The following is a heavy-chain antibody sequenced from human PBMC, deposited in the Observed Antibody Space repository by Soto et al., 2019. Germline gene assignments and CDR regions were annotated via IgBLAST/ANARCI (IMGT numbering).Heavy chain of an antibody. CDR2: ISWNSESI. CDR1: GFAFDDYA. J-gene: IGHJ4*02. V-gene: IGHV3-9*01. Sequence: PGGSLRLSCAASGFAFDDYAMHWVRQAPEKGPEWVAGISWNSESIGYRGFVKGRFRISRDNAKNSLYLQMNSLRAEDTAVYYCARPTYYYDSSGPPAYWGQGTLVTVSS. CDR3: ARPTYYYDSSGPPAY. D-gene: IGHD3-22*01.